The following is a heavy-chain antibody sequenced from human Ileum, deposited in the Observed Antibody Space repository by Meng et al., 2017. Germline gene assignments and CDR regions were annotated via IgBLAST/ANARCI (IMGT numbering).Heavy chain of an antibody. Sequence: QGQVQGSGPGLVKASETLSLTCSVSGASMSVVSYWSWVRQSPGKGLEWIGQIDHLGIAYYKPSLKSRVTMSIDQSKSQFSLRLTSVSAADTAVYYCARHGGYYQDFWGQGTLVTVSS. D-gene: IGHD4-23*01. J-gene: IGHJ4*02. CDR1: GASMSVVSY. V-gene: IGHV4-4*02. CDR2: IDHLGIA. CDR3: ARHGGYYQDF.